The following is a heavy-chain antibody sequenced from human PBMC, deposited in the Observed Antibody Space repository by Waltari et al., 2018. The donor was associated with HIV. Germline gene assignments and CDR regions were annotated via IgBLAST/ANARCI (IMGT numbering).Heavy chain of an antibody. CDR2: IYYSGST. CDR1: GSSIHTYY. J-gene: IGHJ4*02. V-gene: IGHV4-59*01. Sequence: QVQLQSSGPGLVKPAETLSLTCTVSGSSIHTYYWSWVRQPTGKGMAMIGTIYYSGSTKYNPSLTRRVRISVDTSKKQISLKAKSVTTADTPMYYCARDADGLDYWGQGTLVTVSS. CDR3: ARDADGLDY.